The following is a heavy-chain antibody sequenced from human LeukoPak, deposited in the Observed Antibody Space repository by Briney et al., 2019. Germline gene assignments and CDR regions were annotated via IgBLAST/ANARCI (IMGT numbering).Heavy chain of an antibody. CDR2: IIPIFGTA. J-gene: IGHJ4*02. CDR1: GGTFSSYA. CDR3: ARDDPVGFPVGFDY. V-gene: IGHV1-69*13. Sequence: ASVKVSCKASGGTFSSYAISWVRQAPGQGLEWMGGIIPIFGTANYVQKFQGRVTITADESTSTAYMELSSLRSEDTAVYYCARDDPVGFPVGFDYWGQGTLVTVSS. D-gene: IGHD1-26*01.